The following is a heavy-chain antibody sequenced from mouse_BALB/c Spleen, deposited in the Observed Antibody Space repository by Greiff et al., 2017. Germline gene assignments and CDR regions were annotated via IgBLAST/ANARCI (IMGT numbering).Heavy chain of an antibody. CDR1: GYTFTSYW. CDR3: ARALYGNFHYYAMDY. V-gene: IGHV1S81*02. Sequence: QVQLQQPGAELVKPGASVKLSCKASGYTFTSYWMHWVKQRPGQGLEWIGEINPSNGRTNYNEKFKSKATLTVDKSSSTAYMQLSSLTSEDSAVYYCARALYGNFHYYAMDYGGQGTSVTVSS. J-gene: IGHJ4*01. D-gene: IGHD2-1*01. CDR2: INPSNGRT.